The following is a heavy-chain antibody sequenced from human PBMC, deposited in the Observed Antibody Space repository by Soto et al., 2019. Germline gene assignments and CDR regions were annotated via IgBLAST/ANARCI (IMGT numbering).Heavy chain of an antibody. CDR3: ARLYTELELRPLDYYYYGMDF. CDR2: IIPIFGTA. V-gene: IGHV1-69*13. D-gene: IGHD1-7*01. CDR1: GGTFSSYA. J-gene: IGHJ6*02. Sequence: SVKVSCKASGGTFSSYAISWVRQAPGQGLEWMGGIIPIFGTANYAQKFQGRVTITADESTSTAYMELSSLRSEDTAVYYCARLYTELELRPLDYYYYGMDFWGQGTTVPVSS.